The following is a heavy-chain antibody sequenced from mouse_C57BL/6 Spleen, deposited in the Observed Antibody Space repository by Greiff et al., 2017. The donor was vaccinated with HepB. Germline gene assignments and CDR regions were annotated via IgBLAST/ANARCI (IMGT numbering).Heavy chain of an antibody. V-gene: IGHV5-6*02. Sequence: EVKLVESGGDLVKPGGSLKLSCAASGFTSSSYGMSWVRQTPDKRLEWVATISSGGSYTYYPDSVKGRFTISRDNAKNTLYLQMSSLKSEDTAMYYCASLLRDFDVWGTGTTVTVSS. CDR1: GFTSSSYG. CDR2: ISSGGSYT. J-gene: IGHJ1*03. CDR3: ASLLRDFDV. D-gene: IGHD1-1*01.